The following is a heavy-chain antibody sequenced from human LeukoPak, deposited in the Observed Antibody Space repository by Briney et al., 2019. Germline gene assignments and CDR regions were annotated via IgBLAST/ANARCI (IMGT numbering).Heavy chain of an antibody. D-gene: IGHD4-17*01. CDR1: GFTFTTYW. V-gene: IGHV3-48*01. Sequence: PGESLRLSCAASGFTFTTYWMSWVRQAPGKGLEWLSYISSSSRTIYYADSVKGRFTISRDNANNSLYLQMNSLRAEDTAVYYCARDRYGDYDFDYWGQGTLVTVSS. CDR3: ARDRYGDYDFDY. J-gene: IGHJ4*02. CDR2: ISSSSRTI.